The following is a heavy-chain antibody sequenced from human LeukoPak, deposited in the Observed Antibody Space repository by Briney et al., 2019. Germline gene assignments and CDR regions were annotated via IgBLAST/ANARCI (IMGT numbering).Heavy chain of an antibody. CDR3: AKTGRSYYDSSGYPN. D-gene: IGHD3-22*01. Sequence: GGSLRLSCAASGFTFSSYAMSWVRQAPGNGLEWVSAISGSGGSTYYADSVKGRFTISRDNSKNTLYLQMNSLRAEDTAVYYCAKTGRSYYDSSGYPNWGQGTLVTVSS. CDR1: GFTFSSYA. V-gene: IGHV3-23*01. CDR2: ISGSGGST. J-gene: IGHJ4*02.